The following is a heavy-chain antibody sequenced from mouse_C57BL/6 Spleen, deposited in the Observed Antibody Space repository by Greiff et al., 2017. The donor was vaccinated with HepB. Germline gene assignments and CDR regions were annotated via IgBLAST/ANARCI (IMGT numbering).Heavy chain of an antibody. CDR1: GFSFNTYA. CDR3: ETDCYGSVDY. Sequence: EVQLLESGGGLVQPKGSLKLSCAASGFSFNTYAMNWVRQAPGKGLEWVARIRSKSNNYETYYADSVKDRVTISRDDSESMLYLQMNNWKTEAKAMYCCETDCYGSVDYWGQGTTVTVSS. J-gene: IGHJ2*01. D-gene: IGHD1-1*01. V-gene: IGHV10-1*01. CDR2: IRSKSNNYET.